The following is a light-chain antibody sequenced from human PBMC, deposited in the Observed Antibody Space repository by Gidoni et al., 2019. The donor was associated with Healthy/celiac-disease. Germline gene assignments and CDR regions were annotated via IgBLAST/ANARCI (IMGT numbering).Light chain of an antibody. CDR1: SSDVGGYNY. CDR3: TSYTSSSTVV. Sequence: QSALTQAASVAGSPGQSITISCTGTSSDVGGYNYISWYQHHPCKAHKLMIYEVSNRPSGVSNRFSGAKSGNTASRTISGLQAEDAADYYCTSYTSSSTVVFGGGTKLTVL. V-gene: IGLV2-14*01. J-gene: IGLJ2*01. CDR2: EVS.